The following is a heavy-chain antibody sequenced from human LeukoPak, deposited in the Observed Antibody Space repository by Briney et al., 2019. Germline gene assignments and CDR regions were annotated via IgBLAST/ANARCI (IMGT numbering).Heavy chain of an antibody. Sequence: PGGSLRLSCAASGFTFSSYAMHWVRQAPGKGLEWVAVISYDGSNKYYADSVKGRFTISRDNSKNTLYLQMNSLRAEDTAVYYCAREGYDSSGYYYEYYFDYWGQRTLVTVSS. J-gene: IGHJ4*02. CDR3: AREGYDSSGYYYEYYFDY. CDR1: GFTFSSYA. CDR2: ISYDGSNK. V-gene: IGHV3-30-3*01. D-gene: IGHD3-22*01.